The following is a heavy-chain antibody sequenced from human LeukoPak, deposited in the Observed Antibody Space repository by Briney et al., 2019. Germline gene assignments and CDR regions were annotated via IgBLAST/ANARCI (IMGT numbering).Heavy chain of an antibody. D-gene: IGHD2-2*02. V-gene: IGHV1-2*02. Sequence: GASVKVSCKASGYTFTGYYMHWVRQAPGQRLVWMGWINPNSGGTNYAQKFQGRVTMTRDTSISTAYMELSRLRSDDTAVYYCARDRKDVVVPAAIVEGGLPDYWGQGTLVTVS. CDR2: INPNSGGT. CDR3: ARDRKDVVVPAAIVEGGLPDY. J-gene: IGHJ4*02. CDR1: GYTFTGYY.